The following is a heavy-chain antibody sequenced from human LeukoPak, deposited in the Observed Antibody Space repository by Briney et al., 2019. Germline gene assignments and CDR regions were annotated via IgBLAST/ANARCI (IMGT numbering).Heavy chain of an antibody. Sequence: PGGSLRLSCAASGFTFSDYYMSWIRQAPGKGLEWVSYISSSGSTIYYADSVKGRFTISRDNAKNSLYLQMNSLRAEDTAVYYCARVTSSDDSPSRDDAFDIWGQGTMVTVSS. CDR3: ARVTSSDDSPSRDDAFDI. V-gene: IGHV3-11*04. CDR1: GFTFSDYY. CDR2: ISSSGSTI. J-gene: IGHJ3*02. D-gene: IGHD3-22*01.